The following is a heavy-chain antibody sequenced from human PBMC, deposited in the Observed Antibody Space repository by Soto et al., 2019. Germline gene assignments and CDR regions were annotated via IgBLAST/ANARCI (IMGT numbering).Heavy chain of an antibody. CDR2: IKQDGSEK. V-gene: IGHV3-7*01. D-gene: IGHD1-1*01. J-gene: IGHJ3*02. CDR3: ARPGLDGTTDDAFDI. CDR1: GFTFSSYW. Sequence: GWSLRLSCAASGFTFSSYWMSWVRQAPGKGLEWVANIKQDGSEKYYVDSVKGRFTISRDNAKNSLYLQMNSLRAEDAAVYYCARPGLDGTTDDAFDIWGQGTMVTVSS.